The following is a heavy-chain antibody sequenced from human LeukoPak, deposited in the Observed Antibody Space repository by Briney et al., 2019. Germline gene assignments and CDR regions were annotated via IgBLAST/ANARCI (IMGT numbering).Heavy chain of an antibody. CDR2: ISGSDGST. Sequence: GGSLRLSCAASGFTFSSYGMSWVRQAPGKGLEWVSSISGSDGSTYYADSVKGRFTISRDNAKNSLYLQMNSLRAEDTAVYYCATEGSAYYYDSSGYVPAGDFDYWGQGTLVTVSS. J-gene: IGHJ4*02. D-gene: IGHD3-22*01. CDR3: ATEGSAYYYDSSGYVPAGDFDY. V-gene: IGHV3-23*01. CDR1: GFTFSSYG.